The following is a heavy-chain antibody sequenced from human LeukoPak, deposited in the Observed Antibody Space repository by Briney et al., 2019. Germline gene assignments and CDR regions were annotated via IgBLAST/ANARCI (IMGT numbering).Heavy chain of an antibody. D-gene: IGHD5-12*01. Sequence: GGSLRLSCAASGFTFDDYAMHWVRQAPGKGLEWVSGISWNSGSIGYADSVKGRFTISRDNAKNSLYLQMNGLRAEDTALYYCAKDTAPDGYSGYLFDYWGQGTLVTVSS. J-gene: IGHJ4*02. CDR1: GFTFDDYA. CDR3: AKDTAPDGYSGYLFDY. CDR2: ISWNSGSI. V-gene: IGHV3-9*01.